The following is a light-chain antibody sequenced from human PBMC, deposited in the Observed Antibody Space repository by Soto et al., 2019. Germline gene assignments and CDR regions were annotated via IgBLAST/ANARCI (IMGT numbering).Light chain of an antibody. Sequence: IVMTQSPATLSVSPGERATLSCRASQSIDRKLAWYQQRPGQAPRLLIYGASTRATGIPARFSGSGSGTEFTLTSSGLQSEDFGVFYCQQYHSWRTFGQGTKVDTK. CDR3: QQYHSWRT. J-gene: IGKJ1*01. CDR1: QSIDRK. CDR2: GAS. V-gene: IGKV3-15*01.